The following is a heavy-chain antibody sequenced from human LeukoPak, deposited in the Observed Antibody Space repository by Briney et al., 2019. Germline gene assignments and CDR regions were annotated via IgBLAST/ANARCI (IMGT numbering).Heavy chain of an antibody. CDR1: GFTVSSNY. D-gene: IGHD3-22*01. V-gene: IGHV3-66*01. CDR2: IYSGGST. CDR3: ARESRDYYDSSGDY. Sequence: PGGSLRLSCAASGFTVSSNYMSWVRQAPGKGLEWVSVIYSGGSTYYADSVKGRFTISRDNSKNTLYLQMNSLRAEDTAVYYCARESRDYYDSSGDYWGQGTLVTVSS. J-gene: IGHJ4*02.